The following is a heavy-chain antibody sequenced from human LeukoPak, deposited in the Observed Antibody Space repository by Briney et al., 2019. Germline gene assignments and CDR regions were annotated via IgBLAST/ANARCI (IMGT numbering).Heavy chain of an antibody. V-gene: IGHV3-48*01. J-gene: IGHJ4*02. CDR3: AKVPGVLLWFGELITFDY. CDR2: ISSSSDTI. CDR1: GFTFSSYS. Sequence: GGSLRLSCAASGFTFSSYSMNWVRQAPGKGLEGVSYISSSSDTIHYADSVKGRFTISRDNSKNTLYLQMNSLRAEDTAVYYCAKVPGVLLWFGELITFDYWGQGTLVTVSS. D-gene: IGHD3-10*01.